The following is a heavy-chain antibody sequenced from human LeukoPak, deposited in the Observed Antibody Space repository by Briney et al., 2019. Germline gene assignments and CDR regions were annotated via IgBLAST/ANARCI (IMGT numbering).Heavy chain of an antibody. Sequence: SETLSLTCAVYGGSFSGYYWSWIRQPPGKGLEWIGEINHSGSTNYNPSLKSRDTISVDTSKNQFSLKLSSVTAADTAVYYCARGWNRMVRGVIGYWGQGTLVTVSS. D-gene: IGHD3-10*01. V-gene: IGHV4-34*01. CDR3: ARGWNRMVRGVIGY. J-gene: IGHJ4*02. CDR2: INHSGST. CDR1: GGSFSGYY.